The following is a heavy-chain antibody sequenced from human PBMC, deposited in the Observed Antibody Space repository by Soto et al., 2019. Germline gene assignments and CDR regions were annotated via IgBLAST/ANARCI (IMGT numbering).Heavy chain of an antibody. J-gene: IGHJ4*02. D-gene: IGHD6-13*01. CDR3: ARATSSSWGPRFDY. Sequence: SETLSLTCTVSGGSISSYYWSWIRQPPGKGLEWIGYIYYSGSTNYNPSLKSRVTISVDTSKNQFSLKLSSVTAADTAVYYCARATSSSWGPRFDYWGQGTLVTVSS. CDR2: IYYSGST. CDR1: GGSISSYY. V-gene: IGHV4-59*01.